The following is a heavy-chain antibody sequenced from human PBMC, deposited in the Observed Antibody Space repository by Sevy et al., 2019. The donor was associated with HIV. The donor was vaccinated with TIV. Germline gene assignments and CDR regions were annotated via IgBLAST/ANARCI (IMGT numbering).Heavy chain of an antibody. CDR1: GFTFSSYN. CDR3: ARDRPTLNYHASSGYNYYFGS. D-gene: IGHD3-22*01. Sequence: GGSLRLSCAASGFTFSSYNMNWVRQAPGKGLEWISSITGDSSYMYDADSVKGRFTISRDNAKNSLYLHMNGLRAEDTAVYYCARDRPTLNYHASSGYNYYFGSWGQGTLVTVSS. CDR2: ITGDSSYM. J-gene: IGHJ4*02. V-gene: IGHV3-21*01.